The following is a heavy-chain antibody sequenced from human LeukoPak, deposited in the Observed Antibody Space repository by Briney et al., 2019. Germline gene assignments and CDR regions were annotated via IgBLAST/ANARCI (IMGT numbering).Heavy chain of an antibody. CDR1: GFIVNSYA. J-gene: IGHJ5*02. CDR3: ARDRAEGKTWVEFDP. CDR2: ICSDGVT. V-gene: IGHV3-66*02. Sequence: QTGGSLRLSCAASGFIVNSYAMSWVRQAPGKGLAWVSLICSDGVTQYADSVKGRFTISRDNSKNTLYLQMNSLRDEDTAVYFCARDRAEGKTWVEFDPWGQGTLVTVSS.